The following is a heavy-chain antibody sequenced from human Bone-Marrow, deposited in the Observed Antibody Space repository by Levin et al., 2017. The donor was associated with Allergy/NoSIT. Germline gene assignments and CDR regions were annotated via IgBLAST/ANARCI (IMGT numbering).Heavy chain of an antibody. V-gene: IGHV3-11*01. Sequence: PGGSLRLSCAASGFTFGDSYVSWIRQAPGKGLEWISYVAFTGSSLYYADSVKGRFTVSKDSGEKSVFLLMRSLRVEDTAIYYCASGSGHWLAGPPPVDVWGQGTTVAVSS. D-gene: IGHD3-10*01. CDR1: GFTFGDSY. J-gene: IGHJ6*02. CDR3: ASGSGHWLAGPPPVDV. CDR2: VAFTGSSL.